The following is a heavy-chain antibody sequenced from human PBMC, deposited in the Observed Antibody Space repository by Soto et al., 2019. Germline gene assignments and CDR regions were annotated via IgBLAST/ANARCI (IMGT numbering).Heavy chain of an antibody. D-gene: IGHD2-8*01. CDR1: GGSISSYY. V-gene: IGHV4-59*01. CDR3: ARVGLMVYAIQGAFDT. CDR2: IYYGGST. Sequence: SETLSLTCTVSGGSISSYYWSWIRQPPGKGLEWIGYIYYGGSTNYNPSLKSRVTISVDTSKNQFSLKLSSVTAADRAVYYCARVGLMVYAIQGAFDTWGQGTMVTVSS. J-gene: IGHJ3*02.